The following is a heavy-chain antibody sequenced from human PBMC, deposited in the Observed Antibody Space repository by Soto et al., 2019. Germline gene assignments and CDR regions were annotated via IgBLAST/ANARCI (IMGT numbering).Heavy chain of an antibody. Sequence: PSQTLSLTCAISGDSVSSNSATWNWIRQSPSRGLEWLGRTYYSSKWYSAYAVSVKSRITINPDTSKNQFSLQLNSVTPDDTAVYYCAKGPSSLDYWGQGTLVTVSS. CDR1: GDSVSSNSAT. CDR2: TYYSSKWYS. CDR3: AKGPSSLDY. J-gene: IGHJ4*02. V-gene: IGHV6-1*01. D-gene: IGHD2-2*01.